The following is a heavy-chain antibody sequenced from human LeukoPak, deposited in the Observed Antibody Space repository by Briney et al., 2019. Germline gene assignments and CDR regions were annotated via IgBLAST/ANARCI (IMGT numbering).Heavy chain of an antibody. Sequence: SETLSLTCTVSGGSISSYYWSWIRQPPGKGLGWIGRIYTSGRTNYNPSLKSRVTMSVDTSKNQFSLKLSSVTAADTAVYYCARAVPWVSWFDPWGQGTLVTVSS. J-gene: IGHJ5*02. CDR2: IYTSGRT. CDR3: ARAVPWVSWFDP. D-gene: IGHD2-21*01. V-gene: IGHV4-4*07. CDR1: GGSISSYY.